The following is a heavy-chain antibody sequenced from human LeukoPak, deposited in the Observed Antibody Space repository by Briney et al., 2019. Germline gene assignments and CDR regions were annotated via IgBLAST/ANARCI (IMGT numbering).Heavy chain of an antibody. CDR3: AKGFNWNYEHYFDY. Sequence: GGSLRLSCAASGFTFSSYAMSGVRQAPGKGLEWVSAISGSWCSTYYADSVKARFTISRDNYKNTLYLQMNSLRAEDTAVYYCAKGFNWNYEHYFDYWGQGTLVTVSS. D-gene: IGHD1-7*01. CDR2: ISGSWCST. J-gene: IGHJ4*02. CDR1: GFTFSSYA. V-gene: IGHV3-23*01.